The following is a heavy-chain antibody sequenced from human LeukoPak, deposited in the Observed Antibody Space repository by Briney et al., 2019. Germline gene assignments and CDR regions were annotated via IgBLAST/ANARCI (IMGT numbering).Heavy chain of an antibody. Sequence: PGGSLRLSCAASGFTFSTYGMHWVRQAPGKGLEWVAVISYDGSNEYYADSVKGRFTISRDNSKNTLYPQMSSLRAEDTAVYYCAKEFNRGLPDYWGQGTLVTVPS. V-gene: IGHV3-30*18. CDR2: ISYDGSNE. CDR1: GFTFSTYG. J-gene: IGHJ4*02. D-gene: IGHD2-21*01. CDR3: AKEFNRGLPDY.